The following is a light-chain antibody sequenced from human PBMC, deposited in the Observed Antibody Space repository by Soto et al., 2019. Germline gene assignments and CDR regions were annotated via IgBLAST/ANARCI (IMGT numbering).Light chain of an antibody. Sequence: EIVLTQSPGTLSLSPGERGTLSCRASQSVSSSYLAWYQQKPGQAPRLLIYGASSRATGIPDRFSGSGSGTDFTLTISGLEPEDFAVYYCQQYGSSRTFGQGTKVEIK. CDR2: GAS. J-gene: IGKJ1*01. CDR1: QSVSSSY. CDR3: QQYGSSRT. V-gene: IGKV3-20*01.